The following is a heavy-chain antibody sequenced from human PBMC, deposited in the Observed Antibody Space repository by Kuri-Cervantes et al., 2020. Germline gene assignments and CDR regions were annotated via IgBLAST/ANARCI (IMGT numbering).Heavy chain of an antibody. D-gene: IGHD6-19*01. V-gene: IGHV3-13*01. CDR2: IGTAGDT. CDR3: ARVADSGWLYYFGY. CDR1: GFTFSSYD. J-gene: IGHJ4*02. Sequence: GGSLRLSCAASGFTFSSYDMHWVRQATGKGLEWVSAIGTAGDTYYPGSVKGRFTISRDNAKNSLYLQMNSLRAEDTAVYYCARVADSGWLYYFGYWGQGTLVTVSS.